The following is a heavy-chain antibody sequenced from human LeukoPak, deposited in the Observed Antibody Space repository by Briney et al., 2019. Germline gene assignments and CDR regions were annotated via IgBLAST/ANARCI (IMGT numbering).Heavy chain of an antibody. D-gene: IGHD6-25*01. CDR2: IRYDGSNK. CDR3: ARAIGAAADF. J-gene: IGHJ4*02. V-gene: IGHV3-30*02. Sequence: PGGSLRLSCAASGFTFSSYGMHWVRQAPGKGLEWVAFIRYDGSNKYYADSVKGRFTISRDNSKNTLYLQMNSLRAEDTAVYYCARAIGAAADFWGQGALVTVSS. CDR1: GFTFSSYG.